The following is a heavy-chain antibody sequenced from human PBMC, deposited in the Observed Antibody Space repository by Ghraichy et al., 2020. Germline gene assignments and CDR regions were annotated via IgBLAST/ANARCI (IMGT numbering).Heavy chain of an antibody. CDR1: GFFFSNYA. CDR3: ARDVQRWLQSGTFET. J-gene: IGHJ5*01. D-gene: IGHD5-24*01. CDR2: ISFDGNRK. Sequence: LSLTCVASGFFFSNYAIHWVRQAPGKGLEWVAVISFDGNRKFYADFVEGRFTISRDNSKNTLSLQMNSLRGDDTAVYYCARDVQRWLQSGTFETWGHGTLVTVSS. V-gene: IGHV3-30*04.